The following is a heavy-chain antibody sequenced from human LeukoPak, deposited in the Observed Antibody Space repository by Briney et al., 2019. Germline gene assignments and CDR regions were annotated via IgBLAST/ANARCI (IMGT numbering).Heavy chain of an antibody. D-gene: IGHD3-3*01. CDR2: IYNSGST. CDR3: ARVRYYDFWNGPSPPYYFDY. J-gene: IGHJ4*02. V-gene: IGHV4-59*08. CDR1: GGSISNYF. Sequence: PSETLSLTCAVSGGSISNYFWSWIRQPPGKGLEWIGYIYNSGSTNYNPSLKSRVTISVDTSKNQFSLNLSSVTAADTAVYYCARVRYYDFWNGPSPPYYFDYWGQGTLLTVSS.